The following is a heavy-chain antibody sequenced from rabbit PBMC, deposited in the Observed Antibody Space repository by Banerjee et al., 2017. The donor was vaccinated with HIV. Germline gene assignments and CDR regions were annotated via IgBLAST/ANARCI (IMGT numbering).Heavy chain of an antibody. V-gene: IGHV1S40*01. D-gene: IGHD1-1*01. CDR3: ARDPYNSNYGPNL. CDR2: IYTGDGNT. CDR1: GFDPSSYY. J-gene: IGHJ4*01. Sequence: QSLEESGGGLVKPEGSLTLTCKASGFDPSSYYMSWVRQAPGKGLEWIGCIYTGDGNTYYASWAKGRFTISKTSSTTVTLQMTSLTAADTATYFCARDPYNSNYGPNLWGPGTLVTVS.